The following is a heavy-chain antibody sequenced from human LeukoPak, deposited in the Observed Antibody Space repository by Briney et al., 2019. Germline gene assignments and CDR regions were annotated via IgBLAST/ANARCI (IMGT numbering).Heavy chain of an antibody. D-gene: IGHD6-6*01. V-gene: IGHV4-59*12. J-gene: IGHJ6*03. Sequence: SETLSLTCTVSGGSISSYYWSWIRQPPGKGLEWIGYIYYSGSTNYNPSLKSRVTISVDTSKNQFSLKLSSVTAADTAVYYCARGGIAARPYYYYYMGVWGKGTTVTVSS. CDR2: IYYSGST. CDR1: GGSISSYY. CDR3: ARGGIAARPYYYYYMGV.